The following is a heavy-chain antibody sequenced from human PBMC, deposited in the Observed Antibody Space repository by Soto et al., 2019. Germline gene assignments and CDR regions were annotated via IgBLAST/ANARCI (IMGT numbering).Heavy chain of an antibody. CDR2: ISGSGGST. D-gene: IGHD3-16*01. CDR1: GFTFSSYA. V-gene: IGHV3-23*01. J-gene: IGHJ4*02. CDR3: AKFGFNPRKISRLSVYFDY. Sequence: GGSLRLSCAASGFTFSSYAMSWVRQAPGKGLEWVSAISGSGGSTYYADSVKGRFTISRDNSKNTLYLQMNSLRAEDTAVYYCAKFGFNPRKISRLSVYFDYWGQGTLVTVSS.